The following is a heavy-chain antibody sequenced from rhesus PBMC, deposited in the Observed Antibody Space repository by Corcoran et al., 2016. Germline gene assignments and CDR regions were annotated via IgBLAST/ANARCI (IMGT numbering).Heavy chain of an antibody. Sequence: QLQLQESGPGLVKPSETLSLTCAVSGYSISSGYGWSWIRQPPGKGLEWSGYISYSGSTSYNPSLKSRVTISRDTSKNQFSLKLSSVTAADTAVYYCARGARNFWTGYYTGFDYWGQGVLVTVSS. V-gene: IGHV4-122*02. CDR2: ISYSGST. CDR1: GYSISSGYG. CDR3: ARGARNFWTGYYTGFDY. J-gene: IGHJ4*01. D-gene: IGHD3-3*01.